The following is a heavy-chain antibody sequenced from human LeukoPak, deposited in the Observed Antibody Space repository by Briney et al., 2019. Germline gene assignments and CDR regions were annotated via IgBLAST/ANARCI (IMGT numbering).Heavy chain of an antibody. CDR3: ARAPRMAAPASRYYYYYMDV. CDR2: IYTSGST. J-gene: IGHJ6*03. Sequence: SETLSLTCTVSGGSISSYYWSWIRQPAGKGLEWIGRIYTSGSTNYNPSLKSRVTMSVDTSKNQFSLKLSSVTAADTAVYYCARAPRMAAPASRYYYYYMDVWGEGTTVTVSS. D-gene: IGHD6-6*01. V-gene: IGHV4-4*07. CDR1: GGSISSYY.